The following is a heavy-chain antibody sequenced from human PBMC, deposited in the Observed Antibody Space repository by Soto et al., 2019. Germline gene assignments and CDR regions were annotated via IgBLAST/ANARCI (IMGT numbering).Heavy chain of an antibody. Sequence: SETLSLTCAVYGGSFSGYYWSWIRQPPGKGLEWIGEINHSGSTNYNPSLKSRVTISVDTSKNQFSLKLSSVTAADTAVYYCARGGITMVRGVIMTGWFDPWGQGTLVT. CDR2: INHSGST. D-gene: IGHD3-10*01. CDR3: ARGGITMVRGVIMTGWFDP. V-gene: IGHV4-34*01. CDR1: GGSFSGYY. J-gene: IGHJ5*02.